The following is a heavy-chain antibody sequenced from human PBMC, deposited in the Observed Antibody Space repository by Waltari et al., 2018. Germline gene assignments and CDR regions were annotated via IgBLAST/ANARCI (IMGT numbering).Heavy chain of an antibody. CDR3: ARHPAMTIMLWYFDL. Sequence: QLQLQESGPGLVKPSETLSLTCTVSGGSISSSSYYWGWIRQPPGKGLEWIGSIYYSGSTYSNPSLKSRFTISVDTSKNQFSLKLSSVTAADTAVYYCARHPAMTIMLWYFDLWGRGTLVTVSS. D-gene: IGHD2-8*01. CDR2: IYYSGST. CDR1: GGSISSSSYY. J-gene: IGHJ2*01. V-gene: IGHV4-39*01.